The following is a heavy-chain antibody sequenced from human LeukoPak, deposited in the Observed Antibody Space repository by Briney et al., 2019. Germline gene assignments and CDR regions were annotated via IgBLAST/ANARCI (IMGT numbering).Heavy chain of an antibody. CDR1: GFTFSSYA. CDR3: AKDTQYSGYDSRTNFDY. D-gene: IGHD5-12*01. Sequence: GGSLRLSCAASGFTFSSYAMSWVRQAPGKGLEWVSAISGSGGSTYYADSVKGWFTISRDNSKNTLYMQMNSLRAKDTAVYYCAKDTQYSGYDSRTNFDYWGQGTLVTVSS. J-gene: IGHJ4*02. CDR2: ISGSGGST. V-gene: IGHV3-23*01.